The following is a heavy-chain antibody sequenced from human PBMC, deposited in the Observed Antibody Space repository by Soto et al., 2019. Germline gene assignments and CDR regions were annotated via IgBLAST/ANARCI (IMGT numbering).Heavy chain of an antibody. V-gene: IGHV4-39*01. CDR1: GGSISSSSYY. CDR3: ARRLYYDSSGFEGGGMDF. D-gene: IGHD3-22*01. J-gene: IGHJ6*02. CDR2: IYYSGST. Sequence: SETLSLTCTVSGGSISSSSYYWGWIRQPPGKGLEWIGSIYYSGSTYYNPSLKSRVTISVDTSKNQFSLKLSSVTAADTAVYYCARRLYYDSSGFEGGGMDFWGQGTTVTVSS.